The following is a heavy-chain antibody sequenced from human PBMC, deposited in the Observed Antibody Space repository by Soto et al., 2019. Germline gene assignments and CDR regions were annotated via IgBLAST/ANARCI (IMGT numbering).Heavy chain of an antibody. Sequence: GGSLRLSWAASGFPFSVYAMSWVRQAPGKGLDWFAAISGSGGSTYYADSVKGRFTISRDNSKNTLYLQMNSLRAEDTAVYYCAKRWASSTSPNWFDPWGQGTLVTVSS. D-gene: IGHD2-2*01. J-gene: IGHJ5*02. CDR2: ISGSGGST. V-gene: IGHV3-23*01. CDR3: AKRWASSTSPNWFDP. CDR1: GFPFSVYA.